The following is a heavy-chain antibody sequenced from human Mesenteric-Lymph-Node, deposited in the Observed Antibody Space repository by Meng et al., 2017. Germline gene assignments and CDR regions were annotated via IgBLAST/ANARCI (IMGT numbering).Heavy chain of an antibody. D-gene: IGHD1-26*01. CDR2: IGGRDPRI. CDR1: EITFNNYA. J-gene: IGHJ4*02. V-gene: IGHV3-23*01. Sequence: WVWVGGLPQPGGSLILACAAPEITFNNYAMHWVRQAPGKGLEWVAGIGGRDPRIFYADSVKGRFTISRDNSKNTLYLQMNSLRAEDTAIYYCAKGVGPNRGADYWGQGTLVTVSS. CDR3: AKGVGPNRGADY.